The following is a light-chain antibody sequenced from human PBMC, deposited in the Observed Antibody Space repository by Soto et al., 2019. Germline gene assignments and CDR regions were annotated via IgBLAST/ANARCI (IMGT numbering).Light chain of an antibody. Sequence: EIGLTQSPATLSLSPGERATLSCRASQSVSSYLAWYQQKPGQAPRLLIYDASNRATGIPARFSGSGSGTDFTLTISSLEPEDFAVYYCQQRSNWRVTFGQGTRLEIK. V-gene: IGKV3-11*01. J-gene: IGKJ5*01. CDR1: QSVSSY. CDR3: QQRSNWRVT. CDR2: DAS.